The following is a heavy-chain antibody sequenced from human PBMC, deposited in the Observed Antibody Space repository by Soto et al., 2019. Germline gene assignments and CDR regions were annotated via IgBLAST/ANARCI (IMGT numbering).Heavy chain of an antibody. CDR2: IYYSGST. V-gene: IGHV4-31*03. CDR1: GGSISSGGYY. CDR3: ARGGWTGPIEDIVVVPAAPDAFDI. Sequence: PSETLSLTCTVSGGSISSGGYYWSWIRQHPGKGLEWIGYIYYSGSTYYNPSLKSRVTISVDTSKNQFSLKLSSVTAADTAVYYCARGGWTGPIEDIVVVPAAPDAFDIWGQGTMVTVSS. D-gene: IGHD2-2*01. J-gene: IGHJ3*02.